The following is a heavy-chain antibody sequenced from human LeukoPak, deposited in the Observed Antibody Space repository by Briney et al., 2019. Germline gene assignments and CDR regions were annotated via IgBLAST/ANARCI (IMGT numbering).Heavy chain of an antibody. CDR2: IYYSGST. Sequence: PSETLSLTCTVSGGSISSYYWSWLRQPPGKRLEWIGYIYYSGSTNYNPSLKSRVTISVDTSKNQFSLKLSSVTAADTAVYYCARQRPIYYYYGMDVWGQGTTVTVSS. J-gene: IGHJ6*02. CDR1: GGSISSYY. V-gene: IGHV4-59*08. CDR3: ARQRPIYYYYGMDV.